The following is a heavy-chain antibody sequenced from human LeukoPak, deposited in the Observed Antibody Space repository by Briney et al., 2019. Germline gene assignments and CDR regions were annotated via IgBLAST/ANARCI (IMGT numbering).Heavy chain of an antibody. Sequence: GESLKISCKGSGYSFIHYYIAWVRQMPGKGLEWRGIIYPGDSETTYSPSFQGQVTISADKSISTAYLQWSSLKASDTATYYCARLAGTTDGNWFEPWGQGTLVTVSS. CDR3: ARLAGTTDGNWFEP. CDR1: GYSFIHYY. J-gene: IGHJ5*02. CDR2: IYPGDSET. V-gene: IGHV5-51*03. D-gene: IGHD1-7*01.